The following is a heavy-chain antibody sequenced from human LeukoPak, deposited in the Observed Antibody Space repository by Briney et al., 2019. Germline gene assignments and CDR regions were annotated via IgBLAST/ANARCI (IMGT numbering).Heavy chain of an antibody. Sequence: QTPSLTSALSGDSVSSNSAAWNWIRHTPSRGLEWLVRAYYRSKWYNAYAVSVKSRLTINPDTSKNQFSLQLNSVTPEDTAVYYCARDYADYYYYYMAVWGKGTTVTVSS. J-gene: IGHJ6*03. V-gene: IGHV6-1*01. CDR3: ARDYADYYYYYMAV. CDR1: GDSVSSNSAA. CDR2: AYYRSKWYN. D-gene: IGHD4-17*01.